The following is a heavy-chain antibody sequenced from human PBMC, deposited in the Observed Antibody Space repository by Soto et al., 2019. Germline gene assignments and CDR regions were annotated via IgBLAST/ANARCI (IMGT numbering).Heavy chain of an antibody. CDR3: ARASSGWYERYFDY. Sequence: EVQLVESGGGLVQPGGSLRLSCAASGFTVSSNYMSWVRQAPGKGLEWVSVIYSGGSTYYADSVKGRFTISRHNSKNTLYLQMNSLIAEDTAVYYCARASSGWYERYFDYWGQGTLVTVCS. V-gene: IGHV3-53*04. CDR1: GFTVSSNY. J-gene: IGHJ4*02. CDR2: IYSGGST. D-gene: IGHD6-19*01.